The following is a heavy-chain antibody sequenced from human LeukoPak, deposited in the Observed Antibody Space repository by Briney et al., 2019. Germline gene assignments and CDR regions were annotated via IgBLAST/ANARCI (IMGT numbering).Heavy chain of an antibody. J-gene: IGHJ6*02. Sequence: GGSLRLSCAASGFTFSSYAMSWVRQAPGKGLEWVSAISGSGGSTYYADSVKGRFTISRDNSKNTLYLQMNSLRAEDTAVYYCAKVHDFWSSYHYGMDVWGQGTTVTVSS. V-gene: IGHV3-23*01. D-gene: IGHD3-3*01. CDR1: GFTFSSYA. CDR3: AKVHDFWSSYHYGMDV. CDR2: ISGSGGST.